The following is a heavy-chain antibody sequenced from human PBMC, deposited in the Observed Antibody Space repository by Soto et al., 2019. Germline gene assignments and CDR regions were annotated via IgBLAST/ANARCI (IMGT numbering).Heavy chain of an antibody. J-gene: IGHJ2*01. CDR1: GFTFSAYA. V-gene: IGHV3-23*01. CDR2: IHGGGGAT. CDR3: AKFDGLPREYWYLDF. D-gene: IGHD3-9*01. Sequence: EVQLLESGGGLVQPGGSLRLSCAASGFTFSAYAMGWVRQAPGKGLEWVSTIHGGGGATHYVDSVKGRFTISRDDSKNTLYAQMNSLRAEDTAVYYCAKFDGLPREYWYLDFWGRGTLVTVSS.